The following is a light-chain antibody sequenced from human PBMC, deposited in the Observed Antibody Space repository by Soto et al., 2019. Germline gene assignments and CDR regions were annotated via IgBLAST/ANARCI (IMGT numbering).Light chain of an antibody. V-gene: IGKV1-27*01. Sequence: DIQMTQSPSSRSASVGDRVTITCRARQDISNYLAWYQQKAGEVPKLLIYAASTLQPGVPSRFSGSGSGTDFTLAISSLQPEDVATDYCQKYNSGPFTFGPGTKVDSK. CDR3: QKYNSGPFT. CDR2: AAS. CDR1: QDISNY. J-gene: IGKJ3*01.